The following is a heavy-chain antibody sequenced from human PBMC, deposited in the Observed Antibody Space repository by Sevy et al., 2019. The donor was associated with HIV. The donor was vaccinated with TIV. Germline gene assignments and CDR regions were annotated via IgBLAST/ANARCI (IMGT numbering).Heavy chain of an antibody. CDR3: ARDHGYSNGWFPYYYYYGMDV. V-gene: IGHV4-31*03. J-gene: IGHJ6*02. D-gene: IGHD6-19*01. CDR1: GGSISSHSYY. CDR2: IHYSGRT. Sequence: SETLSLTCSVSGGSISSHSYYWTWIRQHPGQGLEWIGYIHYSGRTYYNPSLKSRVTISLDTSKNQFSLRLRSVTAADTAVYYCARDHGYSNGWFPYYYYYGMDVWGPGTTVTVSS.